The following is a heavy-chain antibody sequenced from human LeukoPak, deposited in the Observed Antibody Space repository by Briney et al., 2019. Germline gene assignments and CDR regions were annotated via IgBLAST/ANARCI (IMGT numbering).Heavy chain of an antibody. CDR1: GFTFSSYG. J-gene: IGHJ5*02. V-gene: IGHV3-33*06. CDR2: IWYDGSNK. D-gene: IGHD2-15*01. Sequence: PGRSLRLPCAASGFTFSSYGFHWVRQAPGKGLEWVAVIWYDGSNKYYADSVKGRFTISRDSSKNTLYLQMNSLRAEDTAVYYCAKDGSGGGWKWFDPWGQGTLVTVSS. CDR3: AKDGSGGGWKWFDP.